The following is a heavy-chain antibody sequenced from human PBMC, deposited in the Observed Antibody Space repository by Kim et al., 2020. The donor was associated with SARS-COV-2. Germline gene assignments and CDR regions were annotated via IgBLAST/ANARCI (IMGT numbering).Heavy chain of an antibody. CDR3: ARGRIAAYNWFDP. J-gene: IGHJ5*02. V-gene: IGHV3-74*01. D-gene: IGHD6-6*01. Sequence: YADSVKGRFTISRDNAKNTLYLQMNSLRAEDTAVYYCARGRIAAYNWFDPWGQGTLVTVSS.